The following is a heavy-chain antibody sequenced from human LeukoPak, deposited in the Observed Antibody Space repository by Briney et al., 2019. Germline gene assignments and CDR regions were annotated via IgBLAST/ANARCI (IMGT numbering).Heavy chain of an antibody. J-gene: IGHJ4*02. V-gene: IGHV1-46*01. Sequence: ASVKVSCKASGYTFTSYYIHWVRQAPGQGLEWMGIINPSGGSTSYAQKFQGRVTMTRDTSTSTVYMELSSLRSEDTAVYYCARDSGWWMFDYWGQGTLVTVTS. CDR1: GYTFTSYY. D-gene: IGHD6-19*01. CDR2: INPSGGST. CDR3: ARDSGWWMFDY.